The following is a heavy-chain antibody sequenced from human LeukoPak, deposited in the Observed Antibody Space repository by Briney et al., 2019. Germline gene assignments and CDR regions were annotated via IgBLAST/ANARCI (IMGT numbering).Heavy chain of an antibody. V-gene: IGHV3-7*01. CDR3: ASISSSSSVAFDI. D-gene: IGHD6-6*01. CDR2: IKQDGSEK. Sequence: PGGSLRLSCAASGFTFGSFWMSWVRQAPGKGLEWVANIKQDGSEKYYVDSVKGRFTISRDNAKNSLYLQMNSLRAEDTAVYYCASISSSSSVAFDIWGQGTMVTVSS. J-gene: IGHJ3*02. CDR1: GFTFGSFW.